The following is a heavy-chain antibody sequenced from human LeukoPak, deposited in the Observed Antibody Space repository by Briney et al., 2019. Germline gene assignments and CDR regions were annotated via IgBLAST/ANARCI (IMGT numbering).Heavy chain of an antibody. CDR1: GYTFTGYY. CDR3: AREDVGSSWSPYYYYYMDV. Sequence: ASVKVSCKASGYTFTGYYMHWVRQAPGQGLEWMGWINPNSGGTNYAQKFQGRVTMTRDTSISTAYMELSRLRSDDTAVYYCAREDVGSSWSPYYYYYMDVWGKGTTVTISS. D-gene: IGHD6-13*01. CDR2: INPNSGGT. V-gene: IGHV1-2*02. J-gene: IGHJ6*03.